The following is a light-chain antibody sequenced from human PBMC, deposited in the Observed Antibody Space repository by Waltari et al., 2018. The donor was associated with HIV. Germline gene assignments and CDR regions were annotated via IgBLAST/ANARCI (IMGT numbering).Light chain of an antibody. V-gene: IGKV1-39*01. J-gene: IGKJ3*01. Sequence: SVGDRVTITCRASQSISSYLNWYQQKPGKAPKLLIYAASSLQSGVPSRFSGSGSGTDFTLTISSLQPEDFATYYCQQSYSTPPFTFGPGTKVDIK. CDR2: AAS. CDR1: QSISSY. CDR3: QQSYSTPPFT.